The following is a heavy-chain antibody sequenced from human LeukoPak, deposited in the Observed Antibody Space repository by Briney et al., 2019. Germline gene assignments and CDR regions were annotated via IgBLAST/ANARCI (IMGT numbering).Heavy chain of an antibody. J-gene: IGHJ6*02. Sequence: GGSLRLSCAASGITFSTYAMSWVRQAPGKGLEWVSAISASGDSTYYADSVKGRFTISRDNSKNTLYLQMNSLRAEDTAVYYCARDPPIFGVGTNYYYGMDVWGQGTTVTVSS. D-gene: IGHD3-3*01. CDR3: ARDPPIFGVGTNYYYGMDV. CDR2: ISASGDST. V-gene: IGHV3-23*01. CDR1: GITFSTYA.